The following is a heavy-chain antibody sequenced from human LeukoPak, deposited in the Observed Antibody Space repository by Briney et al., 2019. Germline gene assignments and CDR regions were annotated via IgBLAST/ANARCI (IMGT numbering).Heavy chain of an antibody. D-gene: IGHD3-22*01. CDR3: AKRGVVIRVILVGFHKEAYYFDS. Sequence: GGSLRLSCAASGFTFSSYAMTWVRQAPGKGLKWVSAISASGGDTYYPDSVRGRFSISRDNSKNTLYLHMSSLRAEDTAVYFCAKRGVVIRVILVGFHKEAYYFDSWGQGALVTVSS. V-gene: IGHV3-23*01. CDR2: ISASGGDT. J-gene: IGHJ4*02. CDR1: GFTFSSYA.